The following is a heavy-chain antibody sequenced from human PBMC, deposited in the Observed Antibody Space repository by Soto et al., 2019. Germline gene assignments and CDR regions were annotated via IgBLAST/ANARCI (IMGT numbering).Heavy chain of an antibody. CDR2: IGGRGNSA. J-gene: IGHJ3*01. D-gene: IGHD5-12*01. Sequence: GESLKISCAASGFIFTNYAMNWVRQAPGKGLEWVSVIGGRGNSAYYADSVQGRFTISRDNSKNTLSLQMSSLTADDTAIYYCVREGRGSFDFWGRGTMVTVSS. CDR1: GFIFTNYA. V-gene: IGHV3-23*01. CDR3: VREGRGSFDF.